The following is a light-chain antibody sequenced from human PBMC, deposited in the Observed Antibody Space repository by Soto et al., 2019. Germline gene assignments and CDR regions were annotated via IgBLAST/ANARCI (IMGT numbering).Light chain of an antibody. CDR1: SSDVGSSNG. CDR3: SSYTSSSTYV. CDR2: DVS. V-gene: IGLV2-18*02. Sequence: QSVLTHPPSVSWSPGQSVTISCTGTSSDVGSSNGVSWYQQPPGTAPKLMIYDVSNRPSGVPDRFSGSKSGNTASLTISGLQAEDEAAYYCSSYTSSSTYVFGTRTKLTVL. J-gene: IGLJ1*01.